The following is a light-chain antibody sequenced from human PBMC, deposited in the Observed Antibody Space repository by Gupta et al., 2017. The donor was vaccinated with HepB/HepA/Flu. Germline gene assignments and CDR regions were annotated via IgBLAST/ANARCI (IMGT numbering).Light chain of an antibody. J-gene: IGKJ1*01. V-gene: IGKV2-28*01. CDR1: QSLLDSNGYNY. CDR2: LAS. CDR3: KQYLQRQT. Sequence: DIVMIQSPLSLPVPPGEPASISCRASQSLLDSNGYNYLDWEQQKPGQSHPPLIYLASNRACGVPDRFSGSGSGTEFTLRISRVEAEDVAVYYCKQYLQRQTFGQGTXVEIK.